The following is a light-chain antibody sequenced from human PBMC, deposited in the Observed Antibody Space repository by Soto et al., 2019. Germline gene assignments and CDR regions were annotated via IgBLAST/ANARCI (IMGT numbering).Light chain of an antibody. Sequence: DIVMTQSPDSLAVSLGERATINCKSSQRVLYSSNNKNQLDWYQQKPGQPPKLLIYWASTRESGVPDRFSGSRSGTDFTLTISSGQAEDVEVYYCQQYNTYWTFGQGTKVEIK. V-gene: IGKV4-1*01. J-gene: IGKJ1*01. CDR3: QQYNTYWT. CDR2: WAS. CDR1: QRVLYSSNNKNQ.